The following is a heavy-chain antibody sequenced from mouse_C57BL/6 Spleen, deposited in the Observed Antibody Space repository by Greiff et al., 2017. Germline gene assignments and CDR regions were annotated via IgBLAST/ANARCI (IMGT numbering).Heavy chain of an antibody. J-gene: IGHJ1*03. D-gene: IGHD2-1*01. V-gene: IGHV1-69*01. CDR1: GYTFTSYW. CDR2: IDPSDSYT. Sequence: VQLQQPGAELVMPGASVKLSCKASGYTFTSYWMHWVKQRPGQGLEWIGEIDPSDSYTNYNQKFKGKSTLTVDKSSSTAYMQLSSLTSEDSAVYYCARNYGNWYFDVWGTGTTVTVSS. CDR3: ARNYGNWYFDV.